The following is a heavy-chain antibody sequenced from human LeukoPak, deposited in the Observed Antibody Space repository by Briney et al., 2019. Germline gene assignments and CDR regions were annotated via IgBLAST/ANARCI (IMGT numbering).Heavy chain of an antibody. V-gene: IGHV3-21*01. CDR2: ISSSSSYI. D-gene: IGHD6-19*01. Sequence: GGSLRLSCAASGFTFSSYSINWVRQAPGKGLEWVSSISSSSSYIYYADSVKGRFTISRDNAKNSLYLQMNSLRAEDTAVYYCARDSSGSNEYFDYWGQGTLVTVSS. CDR3: ARDSSGSNEYFDY. CDR1: GFTFSSYS. J-gene: IGHJ4*02.